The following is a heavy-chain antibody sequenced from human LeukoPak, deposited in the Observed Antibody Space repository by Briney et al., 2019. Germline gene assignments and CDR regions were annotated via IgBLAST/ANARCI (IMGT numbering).Heavy chain of an antibody. J-gene: IGHJ3*02. V-gene: IGHV3-7*04. CDR1: GFTFRTYW. CDR2: IKEDGSEE. CDR3: GRQYCSGGSCYSAFDI. Sequence: GGSLRLSCAASGFTFRTYWMIWVRQAPGKGLEWVANIKEDGSEEYYVDSVKGRFTISRDNAKSSLYLQMNSLRAEDTAVYFCGRQYCSGGSCYSAFDIWGQGTMVTVSS. D-gene: IGHD2-15*01.